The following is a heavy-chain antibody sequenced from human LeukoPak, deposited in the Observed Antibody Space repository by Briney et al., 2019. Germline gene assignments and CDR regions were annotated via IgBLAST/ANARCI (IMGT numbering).Heavy chain of an antibody. CDR1: GFTFSRHW. V-gene: IGHV3-7*01. J-gene: IGHJ4*02. D-gene: IGHD3-3*01. CDR2: IKPDGSDQ. CDR3: AKEEWFRFDY. Sequence: GGSLTLLCSASGFTFSRHWMTWVRQAPRQGLDWVAKIKPDGSDQFYVDSVRGRFTISKDNAKNSLYLQMNGLTIEDTAIYYCAKEEWFRFDYWGQGNLVTVAS.